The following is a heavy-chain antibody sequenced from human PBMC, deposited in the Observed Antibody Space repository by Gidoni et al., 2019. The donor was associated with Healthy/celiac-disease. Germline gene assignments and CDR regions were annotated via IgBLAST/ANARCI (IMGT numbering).Heavy chain of an antibody. Sequence: VQLVESGGGLVQPGRSLRLSCTASGFTFGDYAMSWFRQAPGKGLEWVGFIRSKADGGTTEYAASVKGRFTISRDDSKSIAYLQMNSLKTEDTAVYYCTRGSGYYKLGYFDYWGQGTLVTVSS. J-gene: IGHJ4*02. CDR2: IRSKADGGTT. D-gene: IGHD3-3*01. CDR3: TRGSGYYKLGYFDY. CDR1: GFTFGDYA. V-gene: IGHV3-49*03.